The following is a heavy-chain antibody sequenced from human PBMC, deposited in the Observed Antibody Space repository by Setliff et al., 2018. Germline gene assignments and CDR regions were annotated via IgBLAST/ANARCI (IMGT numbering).Heavy chain of an antibody. CDR2: IYTSGGT. CDR1: GDSMNDNH. V-gene: IGHV4-4*08. Sequence: SETLSLTCTVSGDSMNDNHWTWMRQPPGKGLEWIGYIYTSGGTNYNPSLKSRVTISVDMTENQFSLILRSVVAADTAVYYCLRIRLVPHGHSWGQGTLVTVSS. CDR3: LRIRLVPHGHS. D-gene: IGHD2-15*01. J-gene: IGHJ4*02.